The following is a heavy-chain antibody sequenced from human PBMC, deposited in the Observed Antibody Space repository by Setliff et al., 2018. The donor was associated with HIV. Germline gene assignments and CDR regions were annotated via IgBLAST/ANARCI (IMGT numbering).Heavy chain of an antibody. CDR3: ARGWNYRDYYYYGMDV. D-gene: IGHD1-7*01. CDR2: INPNSGGT. V-gene: IGHV1-2*04. J-gene: IGHJ6*02. CDR1: GYTFTGYY. Sequence: GASVKVSCKASGYTFTGYYMHWVRQAPGQGLEWMGWINPNSGGTNYAQKFQGWVTMTRDTSISTAYMELSRLGSDDTAVYYCARGWNYRDYYYYGMDVWGQGTMVTVSS.